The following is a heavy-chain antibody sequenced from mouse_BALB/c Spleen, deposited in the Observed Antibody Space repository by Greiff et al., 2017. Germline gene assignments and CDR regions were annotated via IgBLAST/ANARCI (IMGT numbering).Heavy chain of an antibody. D-gene: IGHD3-3*01. J-gene: IGHJ4*01. CDR2: ISSGGSYT. Sequence: EVLIVASGGGLVKPGGSLKLSCPASGFHFSSYAMPWVRQSPEKRLAWVAEISSGGSYTYYPDTVTGRFTISRDHAKNTLYLAMRSLRSKDTAMYYCARRGGPRTSMDYWGQGTSVTVSS. CDR1: GFHFSSYA. CDR3: ARRGGPRTSMDY. V-gene: IGHV5-9-4*01.